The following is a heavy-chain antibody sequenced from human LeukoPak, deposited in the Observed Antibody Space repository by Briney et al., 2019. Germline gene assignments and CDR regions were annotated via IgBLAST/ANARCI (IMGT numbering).Heavy chain of an antibody. J-gene: IGHJ3*02. CDR2: ISAYNGHT. CDR3: ARSMTPVDAFDI. D-gene: IGHD6-6*01. Sequence: GASVKVSCKASGYTFTSYDINWVRQATGQGLEWMGWISAYNGHTNYAQKLPGRVTMTTDTSTSTAYMELRSLRSDDTAVYYCARSMTPVDAFDIWGQGTMVTVSS. V-gene: IGHV1-18*01. CDR1: GYTFTSYD.